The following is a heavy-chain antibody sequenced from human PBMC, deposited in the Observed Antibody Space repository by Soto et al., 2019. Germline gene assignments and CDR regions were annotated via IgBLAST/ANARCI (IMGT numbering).Heavy chain of an antibody. D-gene: IGHD5-12*01. CDR3: AREGSYSAYNFAHGIQLWSFDF. V-gene: IGHV4-4*07. CDR2: IFSSGST. Sequence: SETLSLTCTVSGGSINTFYWSWVRQPAGKGLEWIGRIFSSGSTSFNPSLESRVAMSVDTSRNHFSLNLSSVTAADMSVYYCAREGSYSAYNFAHGIQLWSFDFWGQGALVTVSS. CDR1: GGSINTFY. J-gene: IGHJ4*02.